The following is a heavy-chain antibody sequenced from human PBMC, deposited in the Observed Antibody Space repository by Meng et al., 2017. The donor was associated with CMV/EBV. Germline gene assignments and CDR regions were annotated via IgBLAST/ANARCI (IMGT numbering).Heavy chain of an antibody. J-gene: IGHJ6*02. CDR2: IYYSGST. CDR3: ARDRVASRNGMDV. V-gene: IGHV4-31*03. CDR1: GGSISSGGYY. Sequence: SETLSLTCTVSGGSISSGGYYWSWIRQHPGKGLEWIGYIYYSGSTYYNPSLKSRVTISVDTSKNQFSLKLSSVTAADTAVYYCARDRVASRNGMDVWGRGTTVTVSS.